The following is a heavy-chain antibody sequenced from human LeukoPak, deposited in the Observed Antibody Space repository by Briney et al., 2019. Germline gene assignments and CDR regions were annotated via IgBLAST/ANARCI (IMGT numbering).Heavy chain of an antibody. V-gene: IGHV4-59*01. CDR3: ASGPYPAAGTDHQFDY. CDR2: IFYRGST. CDR1: GASISSYY. J-gene: IGHJ4*02. Sequence: SETLSLTCTVSGASISSYYWSWIRQPPGKGLEWIGYIFYRGSTNYNPSLKSRDTISVDTSKNQFSLKLSSVTAADTAVYYCASGPYPAAGTDHQFDYWGQGTLVTVSS. D-gene: IGHD6-13*01.